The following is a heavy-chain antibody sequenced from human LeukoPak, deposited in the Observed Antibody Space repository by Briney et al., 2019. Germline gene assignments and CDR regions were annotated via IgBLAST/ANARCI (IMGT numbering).Heavy chain of an antibody. CDR1: GGSFSGYY. V-gene: IGHV4-34*01. CDR2: INHSGST. J-gene: IGHJ4*02. D-gene: IGHD3-3*01. Sequence: SETLSLTCAVYGGSFSGYYWSWIRQPPGKGLEWIGEINHSGSTNYNPSLKSRVTISVDTSKNQFSLKLSSVTAADTAVYYCARSGFWSGYLLVWGQGTLVTVSS. CDR3: ARSGFWSGYLLV.